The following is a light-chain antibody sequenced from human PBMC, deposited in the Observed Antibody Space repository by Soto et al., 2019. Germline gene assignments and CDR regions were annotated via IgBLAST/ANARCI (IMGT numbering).Light chain of an antibody. Sequence: QSALTQPASVSGSPGQSITISCSGTSSDIGGYNYVSWYQQHPGKAPKLMIYDVNSRPSGVSNRFSGSKSGNTASLTISGLQAEDEADYYCSSLTTSSSPRVFGTGTKVTVL. CDR3: SSLTTSSSPRV. CDR2: DVN. CDR1: SSDIGGYNY. J-gene: IGLJ1*01. V-gene: IGLV2-14*03.